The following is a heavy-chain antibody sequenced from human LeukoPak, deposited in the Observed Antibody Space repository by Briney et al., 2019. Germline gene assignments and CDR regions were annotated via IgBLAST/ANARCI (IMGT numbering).Heavy chain of an antibody. CDR3: ARGPVTRFEI. J-gene: IGHJ3*02. CDR2: IYSGGTT. V-gene: IGHV3-53*01. CDR1: GFTVSSNY. Sequence: QTGGSLRLSCAASGFTVSSNYMSWVRQAPGKGLEWVSVIYSGGTTYYADSVKGRFTISRDNSNNTLYLQMNSLRAEDTAVYYCARGPVTRFEIWGQGTMVTVSS. D-gene: IGHD4-17*01.